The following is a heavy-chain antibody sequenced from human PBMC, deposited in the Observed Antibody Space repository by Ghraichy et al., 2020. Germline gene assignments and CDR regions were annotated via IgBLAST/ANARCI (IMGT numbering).Heavy chain of an antibody. Sequence: SETLSLTCTVSGGSISSYYWSWIRQPPGKGLEWIGYIYYSGSTNYNPSLKSRVTISVDTSKNQFSLKLSSVTAADTAVYYCAGRSMTTGFWWFDPWGQGTLVTVSS. J-gene: IGHJ5*02. V-gene: IGHV4-59*08. D-gene: IGHD4-11*01. CDR3: AGRSMTTGFWWFDP. CDR1: GGSISSYY. CDR2: IYYSGST.